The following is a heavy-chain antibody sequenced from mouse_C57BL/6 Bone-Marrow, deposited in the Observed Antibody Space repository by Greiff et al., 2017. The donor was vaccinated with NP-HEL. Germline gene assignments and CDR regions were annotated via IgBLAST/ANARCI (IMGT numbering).Heavy chain of an antibody. CDR3: ARTQLLRYLYYAMDY. D-gene: IGHD1-1*01. J-gene: IGHJ4*01. CDR2: IYPSDSET. CDR1: GYTFTSYW. Sequence: VQLQQPGAELVRPGSSVKLSCKASGYTFTSYWMDWVKQRPGQGLEWIGNIYPSDSETHYNQKFKDKATLTVDKSSSTAYMQLSSLTSEDSAVYYCARTQLLRYLYYAMDYWGQGTSVTVSS. V-gene: IGHV1-61*01.